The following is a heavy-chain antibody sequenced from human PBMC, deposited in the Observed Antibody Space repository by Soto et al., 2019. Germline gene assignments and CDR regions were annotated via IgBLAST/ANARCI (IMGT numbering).Heavy chain of an antibody. Sequence: QLQLQESGPGLVKPSETLSLTCTVSGGSISSSNYYWAWVRQPPGKGLEWIGNIYYDGSTYYHPSFRSRLTVSVDKSTNQFSLKLTSLTAADTAMYYCASLQVPGNFDYWGQGTLVTVAS. J-gene: IGHJ4*02. CDR3: ASLQVPGNFDY. CDR1: GGSISSSNYY. V-gene: IGHV4-39*01. CDR2: IYYDGST. D-gene: IGHD1-1*01.